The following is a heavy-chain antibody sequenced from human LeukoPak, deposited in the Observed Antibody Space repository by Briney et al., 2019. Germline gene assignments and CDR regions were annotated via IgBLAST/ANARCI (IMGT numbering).Heavy chain of an antibody. D-gene: IGHD3-16*01. CDR1: GFTFSSYR. Sequence: GGSLRLSCAASGFTFSSYRMHWVRQAPGKGLVWVSRISTDGSSAIYADSVKGRFTISRDNAENTLYLQTNSLRAEDTAVYYCARVNVCPRCHFDYWGQGTLVTVSS. CDR2: ISTDGSSA. J-gene: IGHJ4*02. CDR3: ARVNVCPRCHFDY. V-gene: IGHV3-74*01.